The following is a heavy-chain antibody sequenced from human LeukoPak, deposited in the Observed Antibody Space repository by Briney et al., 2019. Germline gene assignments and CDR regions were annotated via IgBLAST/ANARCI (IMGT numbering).Heavy chain of an antibody. CDR3: ARRLQSNFDY. V-gene: IGHV4-39*01. D-gene: IGHD3-16*01. CDR1: GGSISSSSYY. J-gene: IGHJ4*02. Sequence: SETLSLTCTVSGGSISSSSYYWGWIRQPPGKGLEWIGSIYYSGSTYYNPSLKSRVTISVDTSKNKFSLKLSSVTAADTAVYYCARRLQSNFDYWGQGTLVTVSS. CDR2: IYYSGST.